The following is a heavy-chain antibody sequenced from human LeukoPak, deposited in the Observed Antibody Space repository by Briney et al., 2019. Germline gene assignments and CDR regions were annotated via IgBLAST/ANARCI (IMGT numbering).Heavy chain of an antibody. J-gene: IGHJ4*02. CDR1: GDSISTYY. CDR2: INYSGRT. CDR3: ARESGGSYYDY. D-gene: IGHD3-16*01. Sequence: SETLSLTCTVSGDSISTYYWSWIRQPPGKGLEWIGYINYSGRTNYNPSLKSGVTISVDTSKNQVSLKLSSVTAADTAVYYCARESGGSYYDYWGQGTRVTVSS. V-gene: IGHV4-59*01.